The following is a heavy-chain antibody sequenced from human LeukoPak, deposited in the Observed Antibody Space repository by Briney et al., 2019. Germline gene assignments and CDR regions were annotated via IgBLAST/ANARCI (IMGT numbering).Heavy chain of an antibody. V-gene: IGHV1-69*05. Sequence: SVKVSCKASGYTFTGYYMHWVRQAPGQGLEWMGGIIPIFGTANYAQKFQGRVTITTDESTSTAYMELSSLRSEDTAVYYCQVRFVGANIPTFDYWGQGTLVTVSS. CDR2: IIPIFGTA. J-gene: IGHJ4*02. D-gene: IGHD1-26*01. CDR3: QVRFVGANIPTFDY. CDR1: GYTFTGYY.